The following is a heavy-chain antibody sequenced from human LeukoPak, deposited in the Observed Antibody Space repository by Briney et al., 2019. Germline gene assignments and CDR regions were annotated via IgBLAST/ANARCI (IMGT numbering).Heavy chain of an antibody. CDR3: ARSFCPRSGCAFDI. Sequence: GGSLRLSCAVSGLTFSNSAMSWVRQAPGKGLEWVSAISVGSDVIYYADSVKGRFTISRDNAKNTLYLQMNSLRAEDTAVYYCARSFCPRSGCAFDIWGQGTMATVSS. J-gene: IGHJ3*02. V-gene: IGHV3-23*01. CDR1: GLTFSNSA. CDR2: ISVGSDVI. D-gene: IGHD3-10*01.